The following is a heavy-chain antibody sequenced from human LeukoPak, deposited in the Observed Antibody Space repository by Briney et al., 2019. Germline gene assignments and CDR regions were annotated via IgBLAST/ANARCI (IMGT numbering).Heavy chain of an antibody. V-gene: IGHV1-8*03. CDR2: MNPNSGNT. Sequence: ASVKVSGKASGYTFTSYDINWVRQATGQGLEWMGWMNPNSGNTGYAQKFQGRVTITRNTSISTAYMELSSLRSEDTAVYYCARAPSRRCSSTSCYPKYYFDYWGQGTLVTVSS. CDR1: GYTFTSYD. J-gene: IGHJ4*02. D-gene: IGHD2-2*01. CDR3: ARAPSRRCSSTSCYPKYYFDY.